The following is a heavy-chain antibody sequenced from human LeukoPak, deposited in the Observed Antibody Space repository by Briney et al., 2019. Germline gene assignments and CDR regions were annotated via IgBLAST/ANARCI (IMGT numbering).Heavy chain of an antibody. J-gene: IGHJ4*02. V-gene: IGHV3-48*03. Sequence: GGPLRLSCAASGFTFSAYEMNWVRQAPGKGLEWLSYISGSGDTIYYAESVKGRFTISRDNAKNSLYLQMSGLRAEDTAVYYCVSAYGGLLDYWGQGTLVTVSS. CDR3: VSAYGGLLDY. CDR2: ISGSGDTI. CDR1: GFTFSAYE. D-gene: IGHD3-16*01.